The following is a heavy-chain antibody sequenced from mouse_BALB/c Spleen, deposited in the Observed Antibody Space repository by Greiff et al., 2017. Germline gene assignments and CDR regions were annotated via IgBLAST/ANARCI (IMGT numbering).Heavy chain of an antibody. CDR1: GFNIKDTY. V-gene: IGHV14-3*02. D-gene: IGHD1-1*01. J-gene: IGHJ2*01. Sequence: EVKLMESGAELVKPGASVKLSCTASGFNIKDTYMHWVKQRPEQGLEWIGRIDPANGNTKYDPKFQGKATITADTSSNTAYLQLSSLTSEDTAVYYCARVANFDYWGQGTTLTVSS. CDR2: IDPANGNT. CDR3: ARVANFDY.